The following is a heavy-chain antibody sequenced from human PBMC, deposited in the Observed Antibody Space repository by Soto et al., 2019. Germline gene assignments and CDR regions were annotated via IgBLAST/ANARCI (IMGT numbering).Heavy chain of an antibody. CDR2: IIPIFGTA. Sequence: QVQLVQSGAEVKKPGSSVKVSCKASGGTFSSYAISWERQAPGQGLEWMGGIIPIFGTANYAQKFQGRVTITADESTSAADMELSSLRSEDTAVYYCARKRQWLAPGAFDIWGQGTMVTVSS. CDR3: ARKRQWLAPGAFDI. J-gene: IGHJ3*02. D-gene: IGHD6-19*01. V-gene: IGHV1-69*01. CDR1: GGTFSSYA.